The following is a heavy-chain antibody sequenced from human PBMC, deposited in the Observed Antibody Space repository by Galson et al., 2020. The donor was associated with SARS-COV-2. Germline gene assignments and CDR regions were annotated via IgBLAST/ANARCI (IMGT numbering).Heavy chain of an antibody. CDR3: ARDTHTGMVESGLDY. Sequence: GESLKISCAASGFTFSSYGMHWVRQAPGKGLEWMALIWYDGGNKKYADSVKGRFTISRDNSKNTLYLQMNSLRAEDTAVYYCARDTHTGMVESGLDYWGQGTLVTVSS. J-gene: IGHJ4*02. D-gene: IGHD5-18*01. CDR2: IWYDGGNK. CDR1: GFTFSSYG. V-gene: IGHV3-33*01.